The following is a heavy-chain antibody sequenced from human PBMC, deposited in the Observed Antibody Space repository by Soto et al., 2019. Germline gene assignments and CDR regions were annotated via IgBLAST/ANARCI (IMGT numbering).Heavy chain of an antibody. D-gene: IGHD2-2*01. J-gene: IGHJ3*02. V-gene: IGHV3-30-3*01. CDR1: GFTFSSYA. Sequence: QVQLVESGGGVVQPGRSLRLSCAASGFTFSSYAMHWVRQAPGKGLEWVAVISYDGSNKYYADSVKGRFTISRDNSKNTMDLQMNSLRAEDTAVYYCATLRLGYCISTSCHDDAFDIWGQGTMVTVSS. CDR2: ISYDGSNK. CDR3: ATLRLGYCISTSCHDDAFDI.